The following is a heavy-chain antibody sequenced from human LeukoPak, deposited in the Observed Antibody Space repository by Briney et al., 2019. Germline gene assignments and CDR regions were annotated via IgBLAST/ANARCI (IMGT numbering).Heavy chain of an antibody. CDR3: AKVTYGSGTYGAFDS. CDR1: GFTFSSYA. D-gene: IGHD3-10*01. CDR2: ISSNGGST. Sequence: PGGSLRLSCAASGFTFSSYAMHWVRQAPGKGLEYVSAISSNGGSTYYANSVKGRFTISRDNSKNTLYLQMNSLRAEDTAIYYCAKVTYGSGTYGAFDSWGQGTLVTVSS. J-gene: IGHJ4*02. V-gene: IGHV3-64*01.